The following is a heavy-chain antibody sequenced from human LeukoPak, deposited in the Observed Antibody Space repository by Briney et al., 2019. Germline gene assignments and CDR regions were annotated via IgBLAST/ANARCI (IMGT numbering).Heavy chain of an antibody. J-gene: IGHJ6*03. CDR2: INPKSGGT. CDR1: GYTFTDYY. V-gene: IGHV1-2*02. D-gene: IGHD3-10*01. Sequence: ASVKVSCKASGYTFTDYYMNWVRQAPGQGLEWMGWINPKSGGTNYAQKFEGRVTMTGDTSISMAYMELSSLRSDDAAVYYCASTSGLLPATYGYFYYYMDVWGKGTTVTVSS. CDR3: ASTSGLLPATYGYFYYYMDV.